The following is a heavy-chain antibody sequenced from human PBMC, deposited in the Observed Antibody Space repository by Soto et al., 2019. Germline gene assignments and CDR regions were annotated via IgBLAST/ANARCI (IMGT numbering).Heavy chain of an antibody. CDR2: ISWNSGII. J-gene: IGHJ4*02. CDR1: EFIFDDYA. V-gene: IGHV3-9*01. CDR3: AKDIILLYSRSSEFDY. Sequence: GGSLRLSCEASEFIFDDYAMHWVRQAPGKGLEWVSGISWNSGIIRYADSVKGRFTISRDNAKNSLYLQMNSLRAEDTALYYCAKDIILLYSRSSEFDYWGQGTHVTVSS. D-gene: IGHD6-6*01.